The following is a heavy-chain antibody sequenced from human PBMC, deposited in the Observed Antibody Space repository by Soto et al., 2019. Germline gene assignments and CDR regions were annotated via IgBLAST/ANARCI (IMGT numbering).Heavy chain of an antibody. J-gene: IGHJ4*02. Sequence: LRLSCAASGLTFSGYWMHWVRQAPGKGLVWVSRVNSDGTSTAYADSVKGRFTISRDNAKNTLYLQMNSLRAEDTAVYYCARGWTGGYWGQGTLVTVSS. V-gene: IGHV3-74*01. D-gene: IGHD2-15*01. CDR1: GLTFSGYW. CDR3: ARGWTGGY. CDR2: VNSDGTST.